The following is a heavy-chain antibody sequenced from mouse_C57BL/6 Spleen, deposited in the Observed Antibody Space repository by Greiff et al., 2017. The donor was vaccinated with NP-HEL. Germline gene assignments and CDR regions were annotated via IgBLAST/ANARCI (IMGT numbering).Heavy chain of an antibody. Sequence: QVQLQQPGAELVRPGTSVKLSCKASGYTFTSYWMHWVKQRPGQGLEWIGVIDPSDSYTNYNQKFKGKATLTVDTSSSTAYMQLSSLTSEDSAVYYCASWLNAMDYWGQGTSVTVSS. V-gene: IGHV1-59*01. D-gene: IGHD2-2*01. J-gene: IGHJ4*01. CDR3: ASWLNAMDY. CDR2: IDPSDSYT. CDR1: GYTFTSYW.